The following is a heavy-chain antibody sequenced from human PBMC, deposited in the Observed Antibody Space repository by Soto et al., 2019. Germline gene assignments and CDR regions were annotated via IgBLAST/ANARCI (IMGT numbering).Heavy chain of an antibody. V-gene: IGHV3-53*01. J-gene: IGHJ4*02. D-gene: IGHD3-10*01. CDR1: GFTVGNNY. CDR2: IYSTGTT. Sequence: EVQLVESGGGLIQPGGSLKLSCAASGFTVGNNYMSWVRQAPGKGLEWVSLIYSTGTTKYADSVKGRFTVSRDNAKNTLYLHMNSLRAEDTAVYYWAKDGRGSGSHYNSVGYWGQGTLVTVSS. CDR3: AKDGRGSGSHYNSVGY.